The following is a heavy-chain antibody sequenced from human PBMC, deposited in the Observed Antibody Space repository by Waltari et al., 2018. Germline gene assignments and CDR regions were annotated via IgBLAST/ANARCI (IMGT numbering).Heavy chain of an antibody. V-gene: IGHV1-2*02. CDR3: ARPNGWNWFDP. Sequence: QVQLVQSGAEVKKPGASVKVSCKASGYTFTGYYMHWVRQATGQGLEWMGWINPNSGGTNYAQEFQGRVTMTSDTSISTAYMELSRLRSDDTAVYYCARPNGWNWFDPWGQGTLVTVSS. CDR2: INPNSGGT. J-gene: IGHJ5*02. D-gene: IGHD7-27*01. CDR1: GYTFTGYY.